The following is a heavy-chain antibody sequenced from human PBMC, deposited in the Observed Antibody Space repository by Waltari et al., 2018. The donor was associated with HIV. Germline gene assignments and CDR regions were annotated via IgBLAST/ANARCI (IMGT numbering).Heavy chain of an antibody. D-gene: IGHD3-3*01. CDR2: VIPIAGTA. J-gene: IGHJ6*03. Sequence: QVQLVQSGAEVKKAGSSVKVSCQASGGTFNTYAVSWVRKAPGQGLEWVGGVIPIAGTANYAKNFRGRVTIIVDESTNTAYMELTRLRSEDTAVYYCARGVLRFLGNYYYMDVWGKGTTVTVSS. CDR3: ARGVLRFLGNYYYMDV. V-gene: IGHV1-69*01. CDR1: GGTFNTYA.